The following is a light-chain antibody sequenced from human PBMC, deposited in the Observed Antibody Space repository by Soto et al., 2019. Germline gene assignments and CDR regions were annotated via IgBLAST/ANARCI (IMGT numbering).Light chain of an antibody. Sequence: EIVLTQSPGTLSLFPGERATLSCRASQSISSSYLAWYQQKPGQAPRLLIHGASNRATGIPDRFSGAGSGTDFTLTISRLEPEDFAVYYCHQYGSAPACTFGQGTKVEIK. CDR2: GAS. J-gene: IGKJ1*01. CDR1: QSISSSY. CDR3: HQYGSAPACT. V-gene: IGKV3-20*01.